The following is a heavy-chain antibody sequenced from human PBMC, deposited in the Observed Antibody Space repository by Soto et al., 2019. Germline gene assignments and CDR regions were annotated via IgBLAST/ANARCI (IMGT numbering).Heavy chain of an antibody. CDR3: ARSLLQGDF. CDR1: GYIFIHYY. CDR2: INPNGGST. Sequence: QVQLVQSGAEVKKPGASVKVSCKASGYIFIHYYIHWVRQAPGHGLVWMAIINPNGGSTNYAQKFQGGVTVTSDTSTSTVSMELNSLGSDVTAVYFCARSLLQGDFCGQGTLLTVSS. D-gene: IGHD2-21*01. J-gene: IGHJ4*02. V-gene: IGHV1-46*01.